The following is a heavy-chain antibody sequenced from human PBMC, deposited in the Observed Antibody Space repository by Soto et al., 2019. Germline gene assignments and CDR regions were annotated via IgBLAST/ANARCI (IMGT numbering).Heavy chain of an antibody. J-gene: IGHJ6*02. CDR2: IIPIFGTA. Sequence: SVKVSCKASGGTFSSYAISWVRQAPRQGLEWMGGIIPIFGTANYAQKFQGRVTITADKSTSTAYMELSSLRSEDTAVYYCARAGITIFGVVANYYYYGMDVWGQGTTVTVSS. D-gene: IGHD3-3*01. V-gene: IGHV1-69*06. CDR3: ARAGITIFGVVANYYYYGMDV. CDR1: GGTFSSYA.